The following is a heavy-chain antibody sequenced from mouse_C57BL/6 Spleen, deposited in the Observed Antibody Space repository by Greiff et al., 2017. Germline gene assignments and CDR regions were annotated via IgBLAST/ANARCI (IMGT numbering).Heavy chain of an antibody. V-gene: IGHV1-55*01. CDR3: ARGDRYQATYAMDY. Sequence: QVQLQQPGAELVKPGASVKLSCKASGYTFTSYWINWVKQRPGQGLEWIGEIYPGSGSTNYNETFKSKATLTVDTSSSTAYMQLSSLTSEDSAVYYWARGDRYQATYAMDYWGQGASVTVAT. D-gene: IGHD3-2*02. J-gene: IGHJ4*01. CDR1: GYTFTSYW. CDR2: IYPGSGST.